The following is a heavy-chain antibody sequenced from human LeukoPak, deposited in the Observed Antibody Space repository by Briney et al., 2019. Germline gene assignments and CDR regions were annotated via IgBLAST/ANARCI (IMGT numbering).Heavy chain of an antibody. CDR1: GGSISSSSYY. CDR3: ARPSGYSGYDYGGVSAFDI. CDR2: IYYSGST. J-gene: IGHJ3*02. V-gene: IGHV4-39*01. Sequence: PSETLSLTCTVSGGSISSSSYYWGWIRQPPGKGLEWIGSIYYSGSTYYNPSLKSRVTISVDTSKNQFSLKLSSVTAADTAVYYCARPSGYSGYDYGGVSAFDIWGQGTMVTVSS. D-gene: IGHD5-12*01.